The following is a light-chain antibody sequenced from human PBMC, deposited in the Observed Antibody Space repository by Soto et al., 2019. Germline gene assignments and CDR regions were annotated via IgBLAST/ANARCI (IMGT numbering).Light chain of an antibody. Sequence: DIQMTQSPSSLSASVGDRVTITCRASQSISSYLNWYQQKPGKAPKLLIYAASSLQSGVPSRFSGCGSGTDFTLTISSLQPEDFATYYCQQSYSPSTFGGGTKVEIK. CDR2: AAS. CDR1: QSISSY. CDR3: QQSYSPST. V-gene: IGKV1-39*01. J-gene: IGKJ4*01.